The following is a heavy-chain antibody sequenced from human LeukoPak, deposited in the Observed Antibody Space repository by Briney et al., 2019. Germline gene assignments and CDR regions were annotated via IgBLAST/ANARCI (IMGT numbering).Heavy chain of an antibody. CDR2: IRYDGSNK. CDR3: AKDADDDFWSDSLGSYFDY. D-gene: IGHD3-3*01. J-gene: IGHJ4*02. V-gene: IGHV3-30*02. Sequence: PGGSLRLSCAASGFTFSSYGMHWVRQAPGKGLEWVAFIRYDGSNKYYADSVKGRFTISRDDSKKTLYLQMNSLRAEDTAVFYCAKDADDDFWSDSLGSYFDYWGQGALVTVSS. CDR1: GFTFSSYG.